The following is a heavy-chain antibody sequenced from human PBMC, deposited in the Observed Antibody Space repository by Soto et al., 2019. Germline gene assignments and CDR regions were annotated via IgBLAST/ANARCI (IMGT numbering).Heavy chain of an antibody. CDR1: GGSIRSGDYY. CDR3: ARAKSDCSSTSCYSGELMDV. J-gene: IGHJ6*02. V-gene: IGHV4-30-4*01. Sequence: PSETLSLTCTVSGGSIRSGDYYWRWIRHPPWQGLQWIGSIYYSGSTYYNPSLKSRVTISVDTSKNQFSLKLSSVTAADTAVYYCARAKSDCSSTSCYSGELMDVWGQGTTVPVSS. CDR2: IYYSGST. D-gene: IGHD2-2*01.